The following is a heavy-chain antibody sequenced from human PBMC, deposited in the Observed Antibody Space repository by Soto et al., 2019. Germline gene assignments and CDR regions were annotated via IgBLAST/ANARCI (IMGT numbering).Heavy chain of an antibody. CDR2: IWYDGSNK. Sequence: QVQLVESGGGVVQPGRSLRLSCAASGFTFSSYGMHWVRQAPGKGLEWVAVIWYDGSNKYYADSVKGRFTISRDNSKNTLYLQMNSLRAEDTAVYYCAREYSGYDLGYWGQGTLVTVSS. D-gene: IGHD5-12*01. CDR1: GFTFSSYG. J-gene: IGHJ4*02. CDR3: AREYSGYDLGY. V-gene: IGHV3-33*01.